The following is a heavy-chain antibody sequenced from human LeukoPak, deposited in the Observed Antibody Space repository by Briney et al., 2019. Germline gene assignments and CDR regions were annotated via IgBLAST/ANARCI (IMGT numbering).Heavy chain of an antibody. D-gene: IGHD4-17*01. CDR3: AKDITPDYGDYGLGFDY. V-gene: IGHV3-9*01. Sequence: GGSLRLSCAASGFTFYDYAMHWVRHAPGKGLEWVSGISWNSGSLGYADSVKGRFTISRDNAKNSLYLQMNSLRAEDTALYYCAKDITPDYGDYGLGFDYWGQGTLVTVSS. CDR1: GFTFYDYA. CDR2: ISWNSGSL. J-gene: IGHJ4*02.